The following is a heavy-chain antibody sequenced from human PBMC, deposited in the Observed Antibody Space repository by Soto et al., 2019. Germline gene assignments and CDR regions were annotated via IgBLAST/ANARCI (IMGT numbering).Heavy chain of an antibody. D-gene: IGHD3-10*01. CDR2: INTYNGNT. Sequence: GASVKVSCKASGNTFTSYDMNWVRQATGQGLEWMGWINTYNGNTNHAQKLQGRVTMTTDTSTSTAYMELRSLRSDDTAVYYCARGVGSGTYYNQYNWFDPWGQGTLVTVSS. CDR3: ARGVGSGTYYNQYNWFDP. J-gene: IGHJ5*02. V-gene: IGHV1-18*01. CDR1: GNTFTSYD.